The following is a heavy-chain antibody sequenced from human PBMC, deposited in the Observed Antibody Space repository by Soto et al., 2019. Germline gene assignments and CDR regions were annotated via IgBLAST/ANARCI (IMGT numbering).Heavy chain of an antibody. J-gene: IGHJ6*04. D-gene: IGHD6-13*01. CDR3: AADQESSSTANYYYYYGMDV. CDR2: IVVGSGNT. V-gene: IGHV1-58*01. Sequence: SVKVSCKASGFTFTSCAVQWVRQARGQRLEWIGGIVVGSGNTNYAQKFQERVTITRDMCTSTAYMELSSLRSEDTAVYYCAADQESSSTANYYYYYGMDVWG. CDR1: GFTFTSCA.